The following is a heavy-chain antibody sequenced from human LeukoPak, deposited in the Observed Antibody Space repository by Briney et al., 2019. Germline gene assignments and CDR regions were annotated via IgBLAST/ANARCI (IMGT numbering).Heavy chain of an antibody. J-gene: IGHJ4*02. D-gene: IGHD2-15*01. V-gene: IGHV1-18*01. Sequence: GASVKVSCKASGYTFPSYGISWVRQAPGQGLEWMGWISAYNGNTNYAQKLQGRVTMTTDTSTSTAYMELRSLRSDDTAVYYCARELGVDIVVVVAATPYVVDYWGQGTLVTVSS. CDR2: ISAYNGNT. CDR1: GYTFPSYG. CDR3: ARELGVDIVVVVAATPYVVDY.